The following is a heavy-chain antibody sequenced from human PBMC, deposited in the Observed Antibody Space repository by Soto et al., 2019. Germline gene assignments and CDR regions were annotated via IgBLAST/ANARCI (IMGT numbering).Heavy chain of an antibody. D-gene: IGHD5-12*01. V-gene: IGHV3-48*02. J-gene: IGHJ6*02. CDR1: GSTFRTHS. Sequence: QLVESGGTLVAPGGSLRLSCAASGSTFRTHSMNWVRQATGKGLEWIAYIDYSSETIYYADAVKGRVTIYTDNAENSLFLQMNGLRDEDTAVYYCARLYYDYVWGQGTTVIVS. CDR3: ARLYYDYV. CDR2: IDYSSETI.